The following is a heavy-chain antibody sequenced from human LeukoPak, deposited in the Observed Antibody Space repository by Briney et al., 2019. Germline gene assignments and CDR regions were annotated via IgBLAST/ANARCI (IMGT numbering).Heavy chain of an antibody. V-gene: IGHV3-74*01. CDR2: INDDGSAT. CDR1: GFTFSNYW. Sequence: GGSLRLSCAASGFTFSNYWMHWVRQVPGKGLVWVSRINDDGSATFYADSVKGRFTISRDNAKNTLFLQMNSLRAEDTALYYCARAPLHVVMYHYFDCWGQGTLVTVSS. D-gene: IGHD3-16*01. CDR3: ARAPLHVVMYHYFDC. J-gene: IGHJ4*02.